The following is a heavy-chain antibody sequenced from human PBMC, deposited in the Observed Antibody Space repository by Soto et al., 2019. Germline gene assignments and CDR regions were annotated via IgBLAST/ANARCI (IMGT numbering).Heavy chain of an antibody. V-gene: IGHV3-30-3*01. J-gene: IGHJ6*02. Sequence: GGSLRLSCAASGFTFSSYAMHWVRQAPGKGLEWVAVISYDGSNKYYADSVKGRFTISRDNSKNTLYLQMNSLRAEDTAVYYCARVNTMIVVGRMDYYYYGMDVWGQGTTVTVSS. D-gene: IGHD3-22*01. CDR1: GFTFSSYA. CDR3: ARVNTMIVVGRMDYYYYGMDV. CDR2: ISYDGSNK.